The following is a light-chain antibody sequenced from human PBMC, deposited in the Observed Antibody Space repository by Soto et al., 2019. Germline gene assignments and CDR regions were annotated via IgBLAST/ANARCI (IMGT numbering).Light chain of an antibody. Sequence: QSALTQPASVSGSPGQSITISCTGTSSDVGSYNLVSWYQQHPGKAPKLMIYEVTKRPSGVSFRLSGSKSGNTASLTISGLQAEDEADYYCSSYAGTTAVVIFGGGTKLTVL. V-gene: IGLV2-23*02. CDR3: SSYAGTTAVVI. CDR2: EVT. CDR1: SSDVGSYNL. J-gene: IGLJ2*01.